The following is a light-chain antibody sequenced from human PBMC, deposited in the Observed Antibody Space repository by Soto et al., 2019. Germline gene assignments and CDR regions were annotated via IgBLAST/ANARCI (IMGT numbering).Light chain of an antibody. Sequence: PGAIATLSCRASQSLRSGDLACYQQIPGQAPGLLIYGASSRATGIPDGFSGSGSGTDFTLTISSLQPEDVATYYCQKYNSAPRTFGQGTKVDIK. CDR2: GAS. CDR3: QKYNSAPRT. CDR1: QSLRSGD. J-gene: IGKJ1*01. V-gene: IGKV3-20*01.